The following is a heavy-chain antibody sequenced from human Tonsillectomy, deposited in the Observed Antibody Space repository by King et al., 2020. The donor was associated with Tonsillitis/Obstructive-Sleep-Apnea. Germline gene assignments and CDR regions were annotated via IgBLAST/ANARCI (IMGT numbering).Heavy chain of an antibody. CDR2: IYWDDDN. V-gene: IGHV2-5*02. D-gene: IGHD2-8*01. CDR1: GFSLRTRGEG. CDR3: AHGRGCSNVVCYPFDH. J-gene: IGHJ4*02. Sequence: TLKESGPTLVKPTQTLTLTCTFSGFSLRTRGEGVGWIRQPPGKALECLVVIYWDDDNRYNASLKTRVTITKDTSKNQVVLTMTNMDPVDTGTYYCAHGRGCSNVVCYPFDHWGQGALVTVSS.